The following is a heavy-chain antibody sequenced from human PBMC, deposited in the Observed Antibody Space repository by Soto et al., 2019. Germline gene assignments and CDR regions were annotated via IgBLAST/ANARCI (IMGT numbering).Heavy chain of an antibody. J-gene: IGHJ4*02. V-gene: IGHV1-2*04. D-gene: IGHD5-12*01. CDR2: INPNSGDR. CDR1: GYTFTAYY. Sequence: QVHLVQSGAEVKEPGASVKVSCKAFGYTFTAYYMHWLRQAPGQGLEWMGWINPNSGDRRYAQKFQGWVTMTRNTSISTAYMELSRLRPADTAVYYCARGYSGYDWGYWGQGTLVTVSS. CDR3: ARGYSGYDWGY.